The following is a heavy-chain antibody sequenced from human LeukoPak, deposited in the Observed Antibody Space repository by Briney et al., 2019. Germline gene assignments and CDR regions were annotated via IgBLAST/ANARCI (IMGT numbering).Heavy chain of an antibody. J-gene: IGHJ4*02. CDR1: GFTFSSYA. Sequence: PGGSLRLSCAASGFTFSSYAMSWVRQAPGKGLEWVSAISGSGGSTYYADSVKGRFTISRDNSKNTLYLQMNSLRAEDTAVYYCAKDLLDIVVVVAATPVGGGFDYWGQGTLVTVSS. CDR2: ISGSGGST. V-gene: IGHV3-23*01. D-gene: IGHD2-15*01. CDR3: AKDLLDIVVVVAATPVGGGFDY.